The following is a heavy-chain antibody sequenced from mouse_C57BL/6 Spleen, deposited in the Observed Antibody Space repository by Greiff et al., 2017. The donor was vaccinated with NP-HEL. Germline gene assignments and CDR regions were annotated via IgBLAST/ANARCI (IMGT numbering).Heavy chain of an antibody. D-gene: IGHD3-2*02. CDR3: GGDSSGYVPDYYAMGY. Sequence: QVQLQQPGAELVKPGASVKLSCKASGYTFTSYWMHWVKQRPGQGLEWIGMIHPNSGSTNYNEKFKSKATLTADKSSSTAYMQLSSLTSEDSAVYYGGGDSSGYVPDYYAMGYWGQGTSVTVAS. J-gene: IGHJ4*01. CDR2: IHPNSGST. CDR1: GYTFTSYW. V-gene: IGHV1-64*01.